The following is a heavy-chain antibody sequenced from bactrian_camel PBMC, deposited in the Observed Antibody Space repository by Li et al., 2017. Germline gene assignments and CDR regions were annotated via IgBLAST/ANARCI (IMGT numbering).Heavy chain of an antibody. CDR1: GYTYSDYC. V-gene: IGHV3S53*01. CDR2: IDSEGST. CDR3: TAEADDADRQCGAPDTFEFED. D-gene: IGHD1*01. Sequence: LVESGGGSVQAGGSLRLSCAASGYTYSDYCMGWFRQAPGKEREGVAVIDSEGSTNYTDSVKGRFTISKHTAENTLYLQMNSLQVEDTGMYSCTAEADDADRQCGAPDTFEFEDWGQGTQVNVS. J-gene: IGHJ4*01.